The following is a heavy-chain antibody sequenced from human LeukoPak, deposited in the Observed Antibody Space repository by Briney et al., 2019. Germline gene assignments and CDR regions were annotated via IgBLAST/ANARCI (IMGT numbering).Heavy chain of an antibody. D-gene: IGHD2-15*01. CDR2: IIPIFGTA. Sequence: SVKVSCKASGGTFSSYAISWVRQAPGQGLEWMGGIIPIFGTANYAQKFQGRVTITTDESTSTAYMELSSLRSEDTAVYYCASCSGGSCYRPRGEFCAFDIWGQGTMVTVSS. CDR1: GGTFSSYA. CDR3: ASCSGGSCYRPRGEFCAFDI. V-gene: IGHV1-69*05. J-gene: IGHJ3*02.